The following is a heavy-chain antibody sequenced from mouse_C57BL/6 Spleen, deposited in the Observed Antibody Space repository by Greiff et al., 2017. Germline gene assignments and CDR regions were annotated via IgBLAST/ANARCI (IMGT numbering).Heavy chain of an antibody. CDR2: IDPSDSYT. D-gene: IGHD1-1*01. CDR1: GYTFTSYW. J-gene: IGHJ3*01. V-gene: IGHV1-69*01. Sequence: QVQLQQPGAELVMPGASVKLSCKASGYTFTSYWMHWVKQRPGQGLEWIGEIDPSDSYTNYNQKFKGKSTLTVDKSPSTAYMQLSSLTSEDSAVYYCARATVVAKGFAYWGQGTLVTVSA. CDR3: ARATVVAKGFAY.